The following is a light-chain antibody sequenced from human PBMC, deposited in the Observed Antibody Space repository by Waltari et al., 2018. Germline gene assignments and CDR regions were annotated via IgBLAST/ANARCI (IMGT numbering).Light chain of an antibody. J-gene: IGLJ2*01. CDR1: SSNIGSNP. CDR2: SNN. V-gene: IGLV1-44*01. CDR3: AAWDDSLSGVV. Sequence: QSVLTQPPSASGTPGQRVTISCSGSSSNIGSNPVNWYQQLPGAAPKLLIYSNNPRPSGVPDRFSGSQSGPSASLAISGLQSEDEADYYCAAWDDSLSGVVFGGGTKLTVL.